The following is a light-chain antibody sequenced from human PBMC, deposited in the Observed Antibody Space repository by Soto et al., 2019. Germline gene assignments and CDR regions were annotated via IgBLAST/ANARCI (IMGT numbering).Light chain of an antibody. Sequence: QSVLTQPPSVSGAPGQRVTISCAGSSYNIGAGYDVNWYQQLPGTAPRLLIYDDTNRPSGVPDRFSGSKSATSASLAITGLQAEDEANYFCQSSDSSLRGSVVFGGGTKLTVL. CDR2: DDT. CDR1: SYNIGAGYD. J-gene: IGLJ2*01. CDR3: QSSDSSLRGSVV. V-gene: IGLV1-40*01.